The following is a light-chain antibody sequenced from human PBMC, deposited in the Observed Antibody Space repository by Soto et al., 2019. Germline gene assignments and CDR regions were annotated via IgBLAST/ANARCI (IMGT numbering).Light chain of an antibody. CDR2: GAS. CDR1: QSVSSN. V-gene: IGKV3-15*01. J-gene: IGKJ1*01. CDR3: QQYYDWPPWT. Sequence: VLKQSPATLTVTPGERATLSCRASQSVSSNLAWYQQRPGQAPRLLIYGASTRATGIPARFSGSGSGTEFTLTISSLQSEDFAVYYCQQYYDWPPWTVGQGTKVDIK.